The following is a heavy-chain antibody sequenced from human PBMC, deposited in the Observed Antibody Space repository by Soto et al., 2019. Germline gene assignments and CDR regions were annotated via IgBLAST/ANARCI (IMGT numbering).Heavy chain of an antibody. CDR2: IVPMLGTP. CDR3: ARNGTYSSSLSQYSGMDV. CDR1: GGTFDNFI. V-gene: IGHV1-69*16. D-gene: IGHD1-26*01. J-gene: IGHJ6*02. Sequence: QVQLVQSGAEVKEPGSSVRVSCKASGGTFDNFIMNWVRQTPGQGLEWMGGIVPMLGTPTYAEKFKGRVTISSTGSTSTMYTEVTSLRSDDTAISYCARNGTYSSSLSQYSGMDVWGQGTTVTVSS.